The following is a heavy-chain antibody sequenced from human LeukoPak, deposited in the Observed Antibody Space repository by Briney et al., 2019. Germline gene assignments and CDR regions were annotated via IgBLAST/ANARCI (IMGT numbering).Heavy chain of an antibody. D-gene: IGHD3-10*01. Sequence: GGSLRLSRAASGFTFSSYWMSWVRQAPGKGLEWVANIKQDGSEKYYVDSVKGRFTISRDNSKNTLYLQMNSLRAEDTAVYYCAKDYNYYYYGMDVWGQGTTVTVSS. CDR3: AKDYNYYYYGMDV. CDR2: IKQDGSEK. CDR1: GFTFSSYW. V-gene: IGHV3-7*01. J-gene: IGHJ6*02.